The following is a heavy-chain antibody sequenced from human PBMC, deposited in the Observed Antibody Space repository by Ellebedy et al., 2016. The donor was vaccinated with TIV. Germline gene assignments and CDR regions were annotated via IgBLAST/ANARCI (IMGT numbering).Heavy chain of an antibody. J-gene: IGHJ4*02. CDR3: VRDEHEHTYGLGY. CDR2: PNIADGRT. Sequence: GGSLRLSCAASGVTFSRYWTHWVLQIPGKGLVWVARPNIADGRTTYADSVKGRVTISADNAKNTLYLQMNSLKTEDTAVYYCVRDEHEHTYGLGYWGQGTLVTVS. CDR1: GVTFSRYW. D-gene: IGHD5-18*01. V-gene: IGHV3-74*01.